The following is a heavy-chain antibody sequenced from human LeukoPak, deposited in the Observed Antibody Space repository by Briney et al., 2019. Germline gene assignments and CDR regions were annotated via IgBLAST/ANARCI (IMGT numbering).Heavy chain of an antibody. Sequence: ASVKVSCQASGYMFTSYAIHWVREAPGQGLEWLGWISVYNGKTDYAEGLQGRVTMTTDRSTNTALMELRSLRSDDTAIYFCARGSGSPYYYYMDVWGKGTAVTVSS. CDR2: ISVYNGKT. V-gene: IGHV1-18*01. CDR3: ARGSGSPYYYYMDV. J-gene: IGHJ6*03. CDR1: GYMFTSYA. D-gene: IGHD3-10*01.